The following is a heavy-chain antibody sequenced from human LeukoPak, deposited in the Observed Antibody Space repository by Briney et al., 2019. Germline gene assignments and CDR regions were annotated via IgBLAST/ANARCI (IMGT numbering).Heavy chain of an antibody. Sequence: ASVKVSCKASGYTFTSYGISWVRQAPGQGLEWMRWISAYNGNTNYAQKLQGRVTMTADTSTSTAYMELRSLRSDDTAVYYCARDFWSGYDYSSDAFDIWGQGTMVTVSS. CDR3: ARDFWSGYDYSSDAFDI. D-gene: IGHD5-12*01. V-gene: IGHV1-18*01. CDR1: GYTFTSYG. J-gene: IGHJ3*02. CDR2: ISAYNGNT.